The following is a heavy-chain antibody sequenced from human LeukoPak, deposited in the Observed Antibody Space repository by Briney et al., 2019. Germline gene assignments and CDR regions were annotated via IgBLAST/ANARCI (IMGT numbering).Heavy chain of an antibody. V-gene: IGHV4-4*07. CDR3: ARSYDSSGYYWGAFGY. Sequence: PSETLSLTCTVSGGSISSYYWSWIRQPAGKGLEWIGRIYTSGSTNYNPSLKSRVTMSVDTSKNQFSLKLSSVTAADTAVYYCARSYDSSGYYWGAFGYWGQGTLVTVSS. CDR1: GGSISSYY. CDR2: IYTSGST. J-gene: IGHJ4*02. D-gene: IGHD3-22*01.